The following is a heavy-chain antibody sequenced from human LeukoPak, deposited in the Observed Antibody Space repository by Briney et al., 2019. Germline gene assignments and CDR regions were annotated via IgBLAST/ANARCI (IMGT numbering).Heavy chain of an antibody. Sequence: GGSLRLSCAASGFTFNSHWMSWVRQAPGKGLEWVANIKQDGSEKYYVDSVKGRFTISRDNAKNSLYLQMNSLRAEDTAVYYCARRYFDLWGRGTLVTVSS. CDR1: GFTFNSHW. CDR3: ARRYFDL. CDR2: IKQDGSEK. V-gene: IGHV3-7*01. J-gene: IGHJ2*01.